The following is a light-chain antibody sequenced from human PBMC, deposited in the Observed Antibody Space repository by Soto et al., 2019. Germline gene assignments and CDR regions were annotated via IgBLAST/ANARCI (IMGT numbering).Light chain of an antibody. Sequence: QPVLTQPASVSGSPGQSITISCTGTSSDVGGYNFVYWYQQQPGKAPKLMIYEVSNRPSGISNRFSGSKSGNTASLTISGLQAEDEADYYCSSYTSSSTPVLFGGGTKVTVL. CDR2: EVS. CDR1: SSDVGGYNF. CDR3: SSYTSSSTPVL. V-gene: IGLV2-14*01. J-gene: IGLJ2*01.